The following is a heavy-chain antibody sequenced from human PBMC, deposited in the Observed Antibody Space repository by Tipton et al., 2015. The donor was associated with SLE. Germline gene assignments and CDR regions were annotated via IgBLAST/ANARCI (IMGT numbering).Heavy chain of an antibody. Sequence: TLSLTCTVSGGSISSYYWSWIRQPPGKGLEWIGYIYTSGSTNYNPSLKSRVTISVDTSKNQFSLKLSSVTAADTAVYYCARVEDGDYLSSWGQGTLVTVSS. CDR2: IYTSGST. D-gene: IGHD4-17*01. CDR1: GGSISSYY. J-gene: IGHJ4*02. CDR3: ARVEDGDYLSS. V-gene: IGHV4-4*08.